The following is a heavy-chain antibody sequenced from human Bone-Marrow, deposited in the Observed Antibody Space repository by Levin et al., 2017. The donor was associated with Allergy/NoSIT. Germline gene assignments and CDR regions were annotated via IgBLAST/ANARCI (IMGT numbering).Heavy chain of an antibody. CDR3: AKGGSGWFRKKVQS. V-gene: IGHV3-23*01. CDR2: ISGSGAGT. J-gene: IGHJ5*02. CDR1: GFTFRTYA. Sequence: GGSLRLSCAASGFTFRTYAMSWVRQAPGKGLEWLSGISGSGAGTFYADSVKGRFNISKDNSKNMLYLQLNSLRVEDTAVYYCAKGGSGWFRKKVQSWGQGTLVTVSS. D-gene: IGHD6-19*01.